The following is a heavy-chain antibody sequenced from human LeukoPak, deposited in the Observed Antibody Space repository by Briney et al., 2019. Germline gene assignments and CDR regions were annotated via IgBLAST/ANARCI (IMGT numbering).Heavy chain of an antibody. V-gene: IGHV4-34*01. CDR2: INQSGST. CDR3: ARSPSWYCSSTSCYPDY. Sequence: TSETLSLTCAVYGGSFSGYYWSWIRQPPGKGLEWIGEINQSGSTNYNPSLKSRVTISVDTSKNQFSLKLSSVTAADTAVYYCARSPSWYCSSTSCYPDYWGQGTLVPVSS. J-gene: IGHJ4*02. CDR1: GGSFSGYY. D-gene: IGHD2-2*01.